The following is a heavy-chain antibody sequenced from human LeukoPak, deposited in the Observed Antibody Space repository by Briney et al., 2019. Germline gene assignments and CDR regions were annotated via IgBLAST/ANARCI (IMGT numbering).Heavy chain of an antibody. CDR3: ATESGYYCTIFIY. CDR2: FDHEDGDT. D-gene: IGHD2-8*01. Sequence: ASPKVSSKVSGYTPTELSIHRVPQTPEKRLGRRGGFDHEDGDTIYAQMFQGRVTMTDATSTHTAYMELSSTTSEDTAVYYCATESGYYCTIFIYWGQGTLVTVSS. V-gene: IGHV1-24*01. CDR1: GYTPTELS. J-gene: IGHJ4*02.